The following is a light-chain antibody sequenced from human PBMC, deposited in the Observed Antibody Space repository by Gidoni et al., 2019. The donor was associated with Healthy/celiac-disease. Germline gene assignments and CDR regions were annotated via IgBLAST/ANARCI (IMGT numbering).Light chain of an antibody. V-gene: IGKV3-15*01. Sequence: TLSCRASQSVSSNLAWYQQKPGQAPRLLIYGASTRATGIPARFSGSGSGTEFTLTISSLQSEDFAVYYCQQYNNWPPWTFGQGTKVEIK. CDR1: QSVSSN. J-gene: IGKJ1*01. CDR2: GAS. CDR3: QQYNNWPPWT.